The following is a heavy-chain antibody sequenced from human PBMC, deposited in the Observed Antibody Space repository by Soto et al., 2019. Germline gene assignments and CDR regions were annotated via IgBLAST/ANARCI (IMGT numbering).Heavy chain of an antibody. CDR1: GFTFTSYW. Sequence: EVQLVESGGGLVQPGVSLRLSCAASGFTFTSYWMSWVRQAPGKGLEWVANIKQDGSEKYYVDSVKGRFTISRDNAKNSLYLQMNSLRAEDTAVYYCARVASAGQYSYYYYGMDVWGQGTTVTVSS. V-gene: IGHV3-7*05. CDR3: ARVASAGQYSYYYYGMDV. J-gene: IGHJ6*02. D-gene: IGHD6-19*01. CDR2: IKQDGSEK.